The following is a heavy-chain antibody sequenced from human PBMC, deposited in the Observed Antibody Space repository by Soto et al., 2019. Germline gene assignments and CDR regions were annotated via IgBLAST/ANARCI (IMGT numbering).Heavy chain of an antibody. Sequence: EVQLVESGGVLGQPGGSLRLSCVASGVTFSSSWMSWVRPAPGKGLEWVANIKQDGSEKYYVDSVKDRFTISRDNARNSLYLQMTSLRAGVSAVYSCARVCPGIGWPYHYYGMDVWGEGTTGTVSS. J-gene: IGHJ6*04. D-gene: IGHD6-19*01. CDR1: GVTFSSSW. CDR3: ARVCPGIGWPYHYYGMDV. V-gene: IGHV3-7*01. CDR2: IKQDGSEK.